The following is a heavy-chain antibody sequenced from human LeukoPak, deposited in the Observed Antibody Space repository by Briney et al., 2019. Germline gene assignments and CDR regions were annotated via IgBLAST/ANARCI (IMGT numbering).Heavy chain of an antibody. CDR2: ISGSGGNT. CDR3: AKDGGRPGIFDSSGHYYGYFDS. J-gene: IGHJ4*02. D-gene: IGHD3-22*01. V-gene: IGHV3-23*01. Sequence: PGGSLRLSCAASGFTFSSYAMSWVRQAPGQGLEWVSVISGSGGNTYYADSVKERFTISRDISKNTLYPQMNSLRAEDTAVYYCAKDGGRPGIFDSSGHYYGYFDSWGQGALVTVSS. CDR1: GFTFSSYA.